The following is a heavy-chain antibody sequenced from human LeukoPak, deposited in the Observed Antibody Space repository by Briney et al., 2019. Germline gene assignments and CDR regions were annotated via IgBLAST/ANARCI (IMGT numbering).Heavy chain of an antibody. Sequence: EASVKVSCKASGYTFTGYYMHWVRQAPGQGLEWMGWINPNSGGTNYAQKFQGRVTMTRDTSISTAYMEPSRLRSDDTAVYYCARDSTLVYGDYVYWFDPWGQGTLVTVSS. CDR1: GYTFTGYY. CDR3: ARDSTLVYGDYVYWFDP. V-gene: IGHV1-2*02. D-gene: IGHD4-17*01. J-gene: IGHJ5*02. CDR2: INPNSGGT.